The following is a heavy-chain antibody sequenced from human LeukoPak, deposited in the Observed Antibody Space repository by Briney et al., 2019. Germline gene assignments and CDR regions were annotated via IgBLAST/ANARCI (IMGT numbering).Heavy chain of an antibody. CDR1: GFTVSSNY. J-gene: IGHJ4*02. D-gene: IGHD3-3*01. Sequence: GGSLRLSCAASGFTVSSNYMSWVRQAPGKGLEWVSVTYSGGSTHYADSVKGRFTISRDNSKNTLYLQMNSLRAEDTAVYYCARTRYDFWSGYYVWGQGTLVTVSS. CDR2: TYSGGST. V-gene: IGHV3-53*01. CDR3: ARTRYDFWSGYYV.